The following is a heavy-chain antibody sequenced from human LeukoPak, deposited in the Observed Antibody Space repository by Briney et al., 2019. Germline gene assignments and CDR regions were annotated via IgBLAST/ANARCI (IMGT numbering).Heavy chain of an antibody. CDR3: ARASGIATRSGDY. J-gene: IGHJ4*02. Sequence: GGSLRLSCAASGFSFSSYSMHWVRQAPGKGLEWVSSISSSGSYMYYADSLKGRFTISRDNARNSLYLQMNSLRADDTAVYYCARASGIATRSGDYWGQGTLVTVSS. CDR1: GFSFSSYS. V-gene: IGHV3-21*01. CDR2: ISSSGSYM. D-gene: IGHD6-6*01.